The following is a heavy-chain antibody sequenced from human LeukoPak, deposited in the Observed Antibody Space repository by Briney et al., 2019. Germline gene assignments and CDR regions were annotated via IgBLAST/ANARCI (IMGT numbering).Heavy chain of an antibody. V-gene: IGHV3-23*01. CDR1: GFTFSSYA. Sequence: GGSLRLSCAAFGFTFSSYAMSWVRQAPGKGLEWVSAISGSGGSTYYADSVKGRFTISRDNSKNTLYLQMNSLRAEDTAVYYCAKDLRITMIVVVITQGGAFDIWGQGTMVTVSS. CDR3: AKDLRITMIVVVITQGGAFDI. CDR2: ISGSGGST. J-gene: IGHJ3*02. D-gene: IGHD3-22*01.